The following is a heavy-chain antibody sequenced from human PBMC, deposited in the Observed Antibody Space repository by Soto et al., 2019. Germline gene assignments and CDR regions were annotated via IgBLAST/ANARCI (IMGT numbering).Heavy chain of an antibody. J-gene: IGHJ6*03. V-gene: IGHV3-13*01. Sequence: EVQLVESGGGLVQPGGSLRLSCAASGFTFSSYDMHWVRQATGKGLEWVSAIGTAGDTYYPGSVKGRFTISRENAKNSLYLQMNSRRAGDTAVYYCARVAAARGGVGDYYYYMDVWGKGTTVTVSS. CDR1: GFTFSSYD. CDR2: IGTAGDT. D-gene: IGHD6-13*01. CDR3: ARVAAARGGVGDYYYYMDV.